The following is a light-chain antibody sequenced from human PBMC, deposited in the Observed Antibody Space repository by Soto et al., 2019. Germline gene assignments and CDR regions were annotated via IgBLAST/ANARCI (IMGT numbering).Light chain of an antibody. CDR3: AAWDDSLNGRV. CDR1: SSNIGSNI. V-gene: IGLV1-44*01. CDR2: NNN. Sequence: QSVLTQPPSASGTPGQRVAISCSGSSSNIGSNIVNWYQQFPGTAPKLLIYNNNQRPSGVPDRFSGSKSGTSASLAISGLQSEDEADYYCAAWDDSLNGRVFGGGTKLTVL. J-gene: IGLJ3*02.